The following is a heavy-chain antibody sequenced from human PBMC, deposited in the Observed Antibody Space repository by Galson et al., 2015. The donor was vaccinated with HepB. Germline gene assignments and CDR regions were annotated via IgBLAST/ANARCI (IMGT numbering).Heavy chain of an antibody. CDR1: GFTFSSYS. D-gene: IGHD6-6*01. CDR3: ASLERVHSNSGAYGIDV. CDR2: ISSSSSTI. Sequence: SLRLSCAASGFTFSSYSMNWVRQVPGKGLEWVSYISSSSSTIYYADSVKGRFTISRDNAKNSLYLQMNSLRDEDTAVYYCASLERVHSNSGAYGIDVWGQGTTVTVSS. J-gene: IGHJ6*02. V-gene: IGHV3-48*02.